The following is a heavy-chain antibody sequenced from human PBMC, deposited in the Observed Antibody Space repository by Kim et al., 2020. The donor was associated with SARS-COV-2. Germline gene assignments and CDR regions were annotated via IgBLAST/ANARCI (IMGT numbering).Heavy chain of an antibody. Sequence: ASVKVSCKASGYTFTSYGINWVRQAPGQGLEWMGWISAYNGNTNYAQKLQGTVTLTTDTSTSTAYMELRSLRSDDTAVYYCARSDRPHTIFGVVITDNYYGMDVWGQGTTVTVSS. D-gene: IGHD3-3*01. CDR2: ISAYNGNT. J-gene: IGHJ6*02. V-gene: IGHV1-18*01. CDR1: GYTFTSYG. CDR3: ARSDRPHTIFGVVITDNYYGMDV.